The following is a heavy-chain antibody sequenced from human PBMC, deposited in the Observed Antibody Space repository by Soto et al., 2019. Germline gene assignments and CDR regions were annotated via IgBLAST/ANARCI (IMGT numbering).Heavy chain of an antibody. CDR2: VNGDGSEK. CDR3: AKWGGAWSDY. V-gene: IGHV3-7*01. J-gene: IGHJ4*02. CDR1: GFTFSSYY. D-gene: IGHD1-26*01. Sequence: EVQLVESGGGLVQPGGSLRLSCAASGFTFSSYYMSWVRQAQGKGLEWVANVNGDGSEKYYVDSVKGRCTVSRDNAKNSLYLQMTSLRAEDTAVYYGAKWGGAWSDYWGQGTLVTVAS.